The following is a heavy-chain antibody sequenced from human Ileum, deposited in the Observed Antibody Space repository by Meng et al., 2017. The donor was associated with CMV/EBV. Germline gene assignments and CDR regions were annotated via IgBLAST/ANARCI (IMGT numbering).Heavy chain of an antibody. CDR1: GGSISTNY. CDR3: ARVSWWAGSQMIQTFDS. J-gene: IGHJ4*02. Sequence: QVQLQESGPGLVKPSETLSLTCTVSGGSISTNYCNWIRQPAGKGIGRIYTSAIINYKPSLKSRVNMSVDTSNNQFSLTVTSVTAADTAVYYCARVSWWAGSQMIQTFDSWGQGTLVTVSS. V-gene: IGHV4-4*07. D-gene: IGHD3/OR15-3a*01. CDR2: IYTSAII.